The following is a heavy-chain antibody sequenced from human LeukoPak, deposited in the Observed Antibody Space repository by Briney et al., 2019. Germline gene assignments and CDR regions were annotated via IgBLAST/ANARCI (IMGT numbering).Heavy chain of an antibody. CDR2: IYYTGST. CDR1: GASISSASYY. D-gene: IGHD6-6*01. CDR3: ARLTRLSTSPDRYYLDY. V-gene: IGHV4-39*01. Sequence: SETLSLTCTVSGASISSASYYWGWVRQPPGKGLEWIGSIYYTGSTYFNPSLKSRVTLSVDTSKNQFSLKLSSVTAADSAVYYCARLTRLSTSPDRYYLDYWGQGTLVTVFS. J-gene: IGHJ4*02.